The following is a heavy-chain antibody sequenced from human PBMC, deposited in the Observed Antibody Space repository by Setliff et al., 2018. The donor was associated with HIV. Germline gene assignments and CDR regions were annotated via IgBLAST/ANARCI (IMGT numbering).Heavy chain of an antibody. CDR1: GGSISSGSYY. CDR3: AKTVVGDSYALPNDAFDI. CDR2: IYTSGST. D-gene: IGHD3-16*01. J-gene: IGHJ3*02. V-gene: IGHV4-61*09. Sequence: PSETLSLTCTVSGGSISSGSYYWGWIRQPAGKGLEWIGHIYTSGSTKYNPSLKSRVTISVDTSKNQFSLKLSSVTAADTAVYYCAKTVVGDSYALPNDAFDIWGQGTMVTVSS.